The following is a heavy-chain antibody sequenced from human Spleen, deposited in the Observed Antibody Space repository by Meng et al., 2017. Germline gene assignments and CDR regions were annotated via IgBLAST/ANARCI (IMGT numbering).Heavy chain of an antibody. V-gene: IGHV1-18*01. CDR1: GYTFTSYG. D-gene: IGHD6-19*01. Sequence: ASVKVSCKASGYTFTSYGISWVRQAPGQGLEWMGWISAYNGNTNYAQKLQGRVTMTTDTSTSTAYMELRSLRSDDTAVYYCAAPSGRGIAVAGNLDYWGQGTLVTVSS. J-gene: IGHJ4*02. CDR2: ISAYNGNT. CDR3: AAPSGRGIAVAGNLDY.